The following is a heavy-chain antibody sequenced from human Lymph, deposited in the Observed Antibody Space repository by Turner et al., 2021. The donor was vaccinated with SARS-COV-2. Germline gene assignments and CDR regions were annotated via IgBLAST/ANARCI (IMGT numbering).Heavy chain of an antibody. CDR2: STWNSGII. J-gene: IGHJ6*02. CDR3: AKDVYRGTVMDHYYGMNV. D-gene: IGHD5-12*01. CDR1: GFTFDDYA. V-gene: IGHV3-9*01. Sequence: VQLVETGGGVVPLCRSVQLACAASGFTFDDYAIQWIRQATGKDLGGVSGSTWNSGIIGYADSVKCRITMSRDNAKNSMYLQMIRLRAEDTALNYVAKDVYRGTVMDHYYGMNVWGQGTTVTVSS.